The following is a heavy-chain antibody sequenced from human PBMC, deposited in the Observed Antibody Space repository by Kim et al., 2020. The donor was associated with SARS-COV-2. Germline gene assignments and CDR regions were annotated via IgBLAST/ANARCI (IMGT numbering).Heavy chain of an antibody. CDR2: ISTFNGDT. V-gene: IGHV1-18*01. CDR3: VRVSPPPYCVTSDCYSTGRSDP. Sequence: ASVKVSCKPSGYKFTSYGISWVRQAPTQGLEWMGWISTFNGDTTYAQKFQGRVTLTTDTSTTTAYMELRSLKSDDTAVYYCVRVSPPPYCVTSDCYSTGRSDPWGQGTLVTVSS. J-gene: IGHJ5*02. CDR1: GYKFTSYG. D-gene: IGHD2-21*02.